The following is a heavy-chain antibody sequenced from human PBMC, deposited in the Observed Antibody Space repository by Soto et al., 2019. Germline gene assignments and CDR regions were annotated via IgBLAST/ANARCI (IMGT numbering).Heavy chain of an antibody. CDR3: ARGTYNFWAGSRYYFDF. Sequence: QVQLQESGPGLVKPSQTLSLTCTVSRDSTDTNDYYWTWIHQPPGKGLEWIGCISDSGATYYNPSLEGRLSMSFDTSENHFSLKVTSVTAADTAVYYCARGTYNFWAGSRYYFDFWGQGTPVTVSS. D-gene: IGHD6-19*01. CDR1: RDSTDTNDYY. CDR2: ISDSGAT. J-gene: IGHJ4*02. V-gene: IGHV4-30-4*01.